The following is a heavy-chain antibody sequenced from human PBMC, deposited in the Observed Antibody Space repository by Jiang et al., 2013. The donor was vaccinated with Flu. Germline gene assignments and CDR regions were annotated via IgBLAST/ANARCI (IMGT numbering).Heavy chain of an antibody. V-gene: IGHV1-69*06. CDR3: AKDRTGYSYGLFDY. CDR2: IIPIFDTT. Sequence: GAEVKKPRSSVKVSCKASGGAFSSYAISWVRQAPGQGLEWMGGIIPIFDTTKYAQKFQGRVTITVDKSTSTAYMELSSLRSEDTAVYYCAKDRTGYSYGLFDYWGQGTLVTVSS. CDR1: GGAFSSYA. D-gene: IGHD5-18*01. J-gene: IGHJ4*02.